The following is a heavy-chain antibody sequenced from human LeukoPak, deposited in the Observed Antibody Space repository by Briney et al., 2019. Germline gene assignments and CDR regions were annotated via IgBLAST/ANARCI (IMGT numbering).Heavy chain of an antibody. D-gene: IGHD7-27*01. V-gene: IGHV3-7*03. CDR2: IKEDGSEK. Sequence: GGSLRLSCAASGFTFSIYWMSWVRQAPGKGLEWVANIKEDGSEKYYVDSVKGRFTISRDNAKNSLYLQMNSLRAEDTAVYYCARDLGLGIDYWGQGTLVTVSS. CDR3: ARDLGLGIDY. J-gene: IGHJ4*02. CDR1: GFTFSIYW.